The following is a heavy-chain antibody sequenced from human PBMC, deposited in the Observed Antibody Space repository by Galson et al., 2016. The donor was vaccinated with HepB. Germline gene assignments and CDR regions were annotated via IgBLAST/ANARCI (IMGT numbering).Heavy chain of an antibody. CDR1: AGSISSFNW. J-gene: IGHJ5*01. CDR3: VRCPVSLVRGGDS. V-gene: IGHV4/OR15-8*01. D-gene: IGHD3-10*01. Sequence: SETLSLTCVVSAGSISSFNWWNWVRQSPGKGLQWIGEIFHTGGANYNPSLRGRVTMSVDKAKHQFSLNRTSVTAADTAFYYGVRCPVSLVRGGDSWGQGTLVTVSS. CDR2: IFHTGGA.